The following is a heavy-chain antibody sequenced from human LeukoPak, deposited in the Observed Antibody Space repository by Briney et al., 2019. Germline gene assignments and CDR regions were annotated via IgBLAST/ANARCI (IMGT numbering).Heavy chain of an antibody. Sequence: SETLSLTCAVYGGSFSGYYWSWIRQTPGKGLEWIGEINDSGSTNCNPSPKSRVTLSVDTAKNQFSLRLNSVTAADTAVYYCARRLVDSSARQVGDDWGQGTLVTVSS. CDR3: ARRLVDSSARQVGDD. J-gene: IGHJ4*02. V-gene: IGHV4-34*01. CDR2: INDSGST. D-gene: IGHD3-22*01. CDR1: GGSFSGYY.